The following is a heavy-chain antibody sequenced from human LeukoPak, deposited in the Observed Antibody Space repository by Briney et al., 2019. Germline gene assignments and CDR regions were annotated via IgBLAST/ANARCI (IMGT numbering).Heavy chain of an antibody. J-gene: IGHJ4*02. CDR1: GYSFTSYW. CDR3: ARGRTTVVSRDFDY. CDR2: IYPGDSDT. V-gene: IGHV5-51*01. Sequence: GESLKISCKGSGYSFTSYWIGWVRQMPGKGLEWMGIIYPGDSDTTYSPSFQGQVTFSADKSISTAYLQWGSLKASDTAIYYCARGRTTVVSRDFDYWGQGTVVTVSS. D-gene: IGHD4-23*01.